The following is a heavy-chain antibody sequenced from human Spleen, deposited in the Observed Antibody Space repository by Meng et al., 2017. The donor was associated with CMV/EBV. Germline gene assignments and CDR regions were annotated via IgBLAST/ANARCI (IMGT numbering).Heavy chain of an antibody. CDR2: IYYSGST. V-gene: IGHV4-59*08. J-gene: IGHJ5*02. CDR1: GGSISSYY. Sequence: GSLRLSCTVSGGSISSYYWSWIRQPPGKGLEWIGYIYYSGSTNYNPSLKSRVTISVDTSKNQFSLKLSSVTAADTAVYYCARGHSSSSNWFDPWGQGTLVTVSS. CDR3: ARGHSSSSNWFDP. D-gene: IGHD6-6*01.